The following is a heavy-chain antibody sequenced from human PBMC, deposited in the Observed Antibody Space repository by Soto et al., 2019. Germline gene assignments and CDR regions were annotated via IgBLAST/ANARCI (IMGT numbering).Heavy chain of an antibody. V-gene: IGHV4-31*11. CDR2: IYYSGST. CDR1: GGSISSGGYY. J-gene: IGHJ4*02. CDR3: ARTYCSSTSCYTFDY. Sequence: KPSETLSLTCAVSGGSISSGGYYWCWIRQHPGKGLEWIGYIYYSGSTYYNPSLKSRVTISVDTSKNQFSLKLSSVTAADTAVYYCARTYCSSTSCYTFDYWGQVTLVTVSS. D-gene: IGHD2-2*02.